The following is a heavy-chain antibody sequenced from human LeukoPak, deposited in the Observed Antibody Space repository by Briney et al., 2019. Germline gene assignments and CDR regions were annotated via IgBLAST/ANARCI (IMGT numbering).Heavy chain of an antibody. CDR3: ARDKTPRAGWVRDAFDI. V-gene: IGHV1-46*01. D-gene: IGHD6-13*01. CDR1: GYTFTSYY. J-gene: IGHJ3*02. CDR2: INPSGGST. Sequence: ASVKVSCKASGYTFTSYYMHWVRQAPGQGLEWIGIINPSGGSTSYSQKFQGRVTMTRDTSTNTVYMERSRLRSEDTAVYYCARDKTPRAGWVRDAFDIWSQGTMVTVSS.